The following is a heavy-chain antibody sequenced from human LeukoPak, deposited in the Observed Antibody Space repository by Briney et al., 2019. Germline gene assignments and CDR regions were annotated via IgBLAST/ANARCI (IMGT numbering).Heavy chain of an antibody. Sequence: GGSLRLSCAASGFTFSSYAMSWVRQAPGKGLEWVSAISGSGGSTYYAESVKGRLTISRDNSKNTLYLQMNSLRAEDTAVYYCAKDRGLVGATGAFDIWGQGTMVTVSS. J-gene: IGHJ3*02. CDR3: AKDRGLVGATGAFDI. V-gene: IGHV3-23*01. CDR1: GFTFSSYA. CDR2: ISGSGGST. D-gene: IGHD1-26*01.